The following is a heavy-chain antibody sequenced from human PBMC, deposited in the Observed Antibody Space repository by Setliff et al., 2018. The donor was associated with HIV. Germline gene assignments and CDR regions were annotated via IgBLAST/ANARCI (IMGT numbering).Heavy chain of an antibody. Sequence: PGGSLRLSCAASGFTFSSYAMHWVRQAPGKGLEWVALISYDGSNKFYADSMKGRFTISRDNSKNTLYLQMNSLRAKDTAVYYCARDPRYSSGWYGSIYWGQGTLVTVSS. J-gene: IGHJ4*02. CDR1: GFTFSSYA. CDR2: ISYDGSNK. CDR3: ARDPRYSSGWYGSIY. D-gene: IGHD6-19*01. V-gene: IGHV3-30*04.